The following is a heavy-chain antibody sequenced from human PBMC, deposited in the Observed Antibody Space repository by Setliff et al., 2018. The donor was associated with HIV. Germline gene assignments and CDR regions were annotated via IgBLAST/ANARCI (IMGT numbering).Heavy chain of an antibody. CDR2: IYYRGST. J-gene: IGHJ4*02. D-gene: IGHD6-19*01. V-gene: IGHV4-39*07. CDR1: GDSITSNGYY. Sequence: SETLSLTCTVSGDSITSNGYYWGWIRQPPGKGLEWIGSIYYRGSTFNNPSLKSRVTISVDTSKNQFSLKLSSVTAADTAVYYCARDPRYSSVWFRNGGVDYWGQGTLVTVSS. CDR3: ARDPRYSSVWFRNGGVDY.